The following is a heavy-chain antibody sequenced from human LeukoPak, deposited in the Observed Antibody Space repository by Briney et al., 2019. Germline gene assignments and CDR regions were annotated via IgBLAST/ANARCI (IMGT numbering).Heavy chain of an antibody. J-gene: IGHJ4*02. CDR3: TTDGGITMVRGALLTFHDY. CDR2: IKSKTDGGTT. D-gene: IGHD3-10*01. Sequence: GGSLRLSCAASGFTFSNAWMSWVRQAPGKGLEWVGRIKSKTDGGTTDYAAPVKGRFTISRDDSKNTLYLQMNSLKTEDTAVYYCTTDGGITMVRGALLTFHDYWGQGTLVTVSS. V-gene: IGHV3-15*01. CDR1: GFTFSNAW.